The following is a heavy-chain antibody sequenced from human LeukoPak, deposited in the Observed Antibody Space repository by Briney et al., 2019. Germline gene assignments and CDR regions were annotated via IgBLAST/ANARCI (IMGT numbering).Heavy chain of an antibody. V-gene: IGHV1-69*13. CDR1: GYTFTSYG. D-gene: IGHD1-26*01. J-gene: IGHJ6*03. CDR3: ARAVGATTIYYYYMDV. Sequence: ASVKVSCKASGYTFTSYGISWVRQAPGQGLEWMGGIIPIFGTANYAQKFQGRVTITADESTSTAYMELSSLRSEDTAVYYCARAVGATTIYYYYMDVWGKGTTVTVSS. CDR2: IIPIFGTA.